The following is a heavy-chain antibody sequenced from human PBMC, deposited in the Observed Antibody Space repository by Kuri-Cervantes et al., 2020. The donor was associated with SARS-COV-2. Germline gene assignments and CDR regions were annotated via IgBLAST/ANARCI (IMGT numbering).Heavy chain of an antibody. J-gene: IGHJ2*01. Sequence: GESLKISCTASGFSFSDYDMTWIRQAPGKGLQWVSYISSSDSTIYYADSVKGRFTISRDNAKNSLYLQMNSLRAEDTAVYYCARMIGGWLQLYWYSDLWGRGTLVTVSS. CDR3: ARMIGGWLQLYWYSDL. V-gene: IGHV3-11*04. CDR1: GFSFSDYD. CDR2: ISSSDSTI. D-gene: IGHD5-24*01.